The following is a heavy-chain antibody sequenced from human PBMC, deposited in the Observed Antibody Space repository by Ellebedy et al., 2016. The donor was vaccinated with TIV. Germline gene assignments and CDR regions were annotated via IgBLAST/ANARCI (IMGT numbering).Heavy chain of an antibody. CDR2: IIPIFGTA. D-gene: IGHD6-6*01. CDR1: GFTFSSYA. V-gene: IGHV1-69*01. CDR3: ARNEYTLAFDI. J-gene: IGHJ3*02. Sequence: GGSLRLSXAASGFTFSSYAISWVRQAPGQGLEWMGGIIPIFGTANYAQKFQGRVTITADESTSTAYMELSSLRSEDTAVYFCARNEYTLAFDIWGQGTMVTVSS.